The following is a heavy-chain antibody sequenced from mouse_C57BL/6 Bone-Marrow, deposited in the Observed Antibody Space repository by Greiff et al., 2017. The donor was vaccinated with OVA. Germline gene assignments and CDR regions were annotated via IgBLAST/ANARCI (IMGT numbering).Heavy chain of an antibody. CDR2: INPSSGYT. CDR1: GYTFTSYT. CDR3: ARGTTVVARAMDY. D-gene: IGHD1-1*01. V-gene: IGHV1-4*01. Sequence: QVQLQQSGAELARPGAPVKMSCKASGYTFTSYTMHWVKQRPGQGLEWIGYINPSSGYTKYNQKFKDKATLTADKSSSTAYMQLSSLTSEDSAVYYCARGTTVVARAMDYWGQGTSVTVSS. J-gene: IGHJ4*01.